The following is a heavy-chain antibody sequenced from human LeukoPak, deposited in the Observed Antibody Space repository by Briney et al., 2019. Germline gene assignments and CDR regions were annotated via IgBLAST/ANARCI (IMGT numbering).Heavy chain of an antibody. CDR1: GGSISSSSYY. D-gene: IGHD1-26*01. V-gene: IGHV4-39*07. CDR2: IYHSGNT. Sequence: SETLSLTCTVSGGSISSSSYYWGWIRQPPGKGLEWIGYIYHSGNTYYNPSLKSRVTISVDRSKNQFSLKLSSVTAADTAVYYCARSGVGAHRWFDPWGQGTLVTVSS. J-gene: IGHJ5*02. CDR3: ARSGVGAHRWFDP.